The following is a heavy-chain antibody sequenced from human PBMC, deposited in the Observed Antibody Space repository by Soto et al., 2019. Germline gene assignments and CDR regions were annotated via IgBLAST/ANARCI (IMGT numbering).Heavy chain of an antibody. CDR3: ARDKLIQLWFWSNAFDI. J-gene: IGHJ3*02. D-gene: IGHD5-18*01. Sequence: GASVKVSCKASGYTFTSYAMHWVRQAPGQRLEWMGWINAGNGNTKYSQKFQGRVTITRDTSASTAYMELSSLRSEDTAVYYCARDKLIQLWFWSNAFDIWGQGTMVTVS. V-gene: IGHV1-3*01. CDR1: GYTFTSYA. CDR2: INAGNGNT.